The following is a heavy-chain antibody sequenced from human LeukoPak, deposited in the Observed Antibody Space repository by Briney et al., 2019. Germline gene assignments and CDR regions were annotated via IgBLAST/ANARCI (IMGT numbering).Heavy chain of an antibody. Sequence: GGSLRLSCAASGFTFSSYEMNWVRQAPGKGLEWVSYISSSGSTIYYADSVKGRFTISRDNAKNSLYLQMNSLRAEDTAVYYCARVRYDILTGYSYYYYYYMDVWGKGTTVTISS. J-gene: IGHJ6*03. V-gene: IGHV3-48*03. CDR1: GFTFSSYE. CDR3: ARVRYDILTGYSYYYYYYMDV. CDR2: ISSSGSTI. D-gene: IGHD3-9*01.